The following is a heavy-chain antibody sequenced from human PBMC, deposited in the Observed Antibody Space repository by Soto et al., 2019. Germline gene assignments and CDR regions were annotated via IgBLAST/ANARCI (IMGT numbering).Heavy chain of an antibody. CDR1: GLTFSSYA. J-gene: IGHJ6*02. Sequence: PGGSLRHSCAASGLTFSSYAMIWVRQAPGKGLEWVSAISGSGGSTYYADSVKGRFTISRDNSKNTLYLQMNSLRAEDTAVYYCAKDVTLPTIFGVVNWRLWPEGMDVWGQGTTVTVSS. CDR3: AKDVTLPTIFGVVNWRLWPEGMDV. CDR2: ISGSGGST. V-gene: IGHV3-23*01. D-gene: IGHD3-3*01.